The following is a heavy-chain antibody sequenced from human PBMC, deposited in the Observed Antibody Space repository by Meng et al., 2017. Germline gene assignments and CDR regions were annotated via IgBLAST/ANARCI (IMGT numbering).Heavy chain of an antibody. V-gene: IGHV7-4-1*02. CDR3: ARAHSSGWYSFFDY. CDR1: VYTVSTNV. D-gene: IGHD6-19*01. Sequence: QVSLVQFWSGLKEPWASSKVSCKSPVYTVSTNVMNWVRQAPGQGLEWMGWINTKTGKPTYAQGFTGRLAFSLDTSASTAFLQINSLKAEDTAVYYCARAHSSGWYSFFDYWGQGTLVTVSS. J-gene: IGHJ4*02. CDR2: INTKTGKP.